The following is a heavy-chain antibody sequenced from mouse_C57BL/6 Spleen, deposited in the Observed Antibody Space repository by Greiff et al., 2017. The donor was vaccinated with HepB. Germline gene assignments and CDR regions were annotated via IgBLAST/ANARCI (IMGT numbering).Heavy chain of an antibody. CDR3: ARSSGYAAMDY. D-gene: IGHD3-2*02. V-gene: IGHV1-55*01. J-gene: IGHJ4*01. Sequence: QVQLKESGAELVKPGASVKMSCKASGYTFTSYWITWVKQRPGQGLEWIGDIYPGSGSTNYNEKFKSKATLTVDTSSSTAYMQLSSLTSEDSAVYYCARSSGYAAMDYWGQGTSVTVSS. CDR1: GYTFTSYW. CDR2: IYPGSGST.